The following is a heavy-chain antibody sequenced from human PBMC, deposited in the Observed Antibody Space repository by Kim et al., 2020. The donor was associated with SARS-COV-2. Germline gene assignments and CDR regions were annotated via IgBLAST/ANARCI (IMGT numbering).Heavy chain of an antibody. CDR3: ARTAGYNMEY. CDR2: TYYRSKWFN. D-gene: IGHD5-12*01. J-gene: IGHJ4*02. Sequence: SQTLSLTCAISGDSVSSNSAAWNWISQSPSRGFEWLGRTYYRSKWFNDYAVSVKSRIIINPDTSKNQFSLQLNSVTPEDTAVYYCARTAGYNMEYWGQGTLVTVSS. CDR1: GDSVSSNSAA. V-gene: IGHV6-1*01.